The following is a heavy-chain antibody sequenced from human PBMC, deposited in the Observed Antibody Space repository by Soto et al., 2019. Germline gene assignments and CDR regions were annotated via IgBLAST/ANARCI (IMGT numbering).Heavy chain of an antibody. V-gene: IGHV3-11*05. J-gene: IGHJ4*02. D-gene: IGHD2-2*01. CDR2: ISSSGSYT. Sequence: PGGSLRLSCAASGFTFSDYYMSWIRQAPEKGLEWVSYISSSGSYTNYADSVKGRFTISRDNAKNSLYLQMNSLRAEDTAVYYCARGLGYCSSTSCYAVPPIYYFDYWGQGTLVTV. CDR3: ARGLGYCSSTSCYAVPPIYYFDY. CDR1: GFTFSDYY.